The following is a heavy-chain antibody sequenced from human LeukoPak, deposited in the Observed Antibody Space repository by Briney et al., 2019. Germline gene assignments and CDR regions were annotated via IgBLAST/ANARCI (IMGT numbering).Heavy chain of an antibody. V-gene: IGHV1-8*01. D-gene: IGHD6-19*01. CDR2: MNPNSGNT. CDR1: GYTFTSYD. Sequence: ASVKVSCKASGYTFTSYDINWVRQATGQGLGWMGWMNPNSGNTGYAEKFQGRVTMTRNTSISTAYMELSSLRSEDTAVYYCARAKRFSSGWYYFDYWGQGTLVTVSS. J-gene: IGHJ4*02. CDR3: ARAKRFSSGWYYFDY.